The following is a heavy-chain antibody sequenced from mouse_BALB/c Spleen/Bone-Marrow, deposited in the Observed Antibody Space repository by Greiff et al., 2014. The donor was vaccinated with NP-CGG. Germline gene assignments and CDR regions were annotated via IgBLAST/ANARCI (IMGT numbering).Heavy chain of an antibody. CDR1: GYSITSDYA. CDR2: IGYSGST. D-gene: IGHD1-1*01. V-gene: IGHV3-2*02. J-gene: IGHJ2*01. CDR3: ARDDYYGGSYFDY. Sequence: VQLKESGPGLVKPSQSLSLTCTVPGYSITSDYAWNWIRQFPGKKLEWMGFIGYSGSTSYNPSLSSRISVTRDTSKNQFFLHLNSVTTEDTATYYCARDDYYGGSYFDYWGQGTTLTVSS.